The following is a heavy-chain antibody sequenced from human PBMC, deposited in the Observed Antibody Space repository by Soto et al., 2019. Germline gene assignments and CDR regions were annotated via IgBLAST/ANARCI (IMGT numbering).Heavy chain of an antibody. J-gene: IGHJ4*02. V-gene: IGHV4-31*03. CDR2: IYYSGST. D-gene: IGHD3-22*01. CDR1: GGSISSGGYY. CDR3: ARAMRSAEHDY. Sequence: SETLSLTGTVSGGSISSGGYYGSWIRQHPGKGLEWIGYIYYSGSTYYNPSLKSRVTISVDTPKNQFSLKLSSVTAADTAVYYCARAMRSAEHDYWGQGTLVTVSS.